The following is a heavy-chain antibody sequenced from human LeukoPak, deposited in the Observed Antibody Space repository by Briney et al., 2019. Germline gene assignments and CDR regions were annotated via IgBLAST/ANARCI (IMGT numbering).Heavy chain of an antibody. CDR2: ISAYNGNT. V-gene: IGHV1-18*01. J-gene: IGHJ3*02. CDR3: ATDYTYYYDSSGPTAFDI. CDR1: GYTFTIYG. D-gene: IGHD3-22*01. Sequence: ASVKVSCKASGYTFTIYGISWVRQAPGQGLEWMGWISAYNGNTNYAQKLQGRVTMTTDTSTSTAYMELRSLRSDDTAVYYCATDYTYYYDSSGPTAFDIWGQGTMVTVSS.